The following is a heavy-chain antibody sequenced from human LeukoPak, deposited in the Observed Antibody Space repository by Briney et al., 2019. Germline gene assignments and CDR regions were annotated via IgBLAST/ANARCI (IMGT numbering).Heavy chain of an antibody. CDR2: LWYDGSNK. V-gene: IGHV3-33*01. J-gene: IGHJ4*02. Sequence: GGSLRLSCAASGFTFSSYGMHWVRQAPGKGLEWVAVLWYDGSNKYYADSVKGRFTISRDNSKNTLYLQMNSLRAEDTAVYYCARGAKILVVTAIFHYWGQGTLVTVSS. CDR3: ARGAKILVVTAIFHY. CDR1: GFTFSSYG. D-gene: IGHD2-21*02.